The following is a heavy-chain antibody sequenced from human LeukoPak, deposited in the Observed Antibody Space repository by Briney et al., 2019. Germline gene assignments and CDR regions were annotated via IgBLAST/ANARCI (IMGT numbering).Heavy chain of an antibody. D-gene: IGHD1-1*01. CDR2: ISRGGAYT. Sequence: GGSLRLSFAASGFTFDMYWIRQAPGKGLECVSSISRGGAYTYYADSVKGRFTISRDDSRNTLYLQMNSLRAEDTAVYYCSKKGQADNDGKPDWGQGTLVTVSS. J-gene: IGHJ4*02. CDR3: SKKGQADNDGKPD. V-gene: IGHV3-23*01. CDR1: GFTFD.